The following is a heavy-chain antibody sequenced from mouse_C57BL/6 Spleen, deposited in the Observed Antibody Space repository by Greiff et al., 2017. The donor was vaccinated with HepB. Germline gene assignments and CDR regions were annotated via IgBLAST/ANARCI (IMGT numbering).Heavy chain of an antibody. CDR3: ARESLDDPYFDY. V-gene: IGHV1-55*01. CDR1: GYTFTSYW. J-gene: IGHJ2*01. CDR2: IYPGSGST. D-gene: IGHD2-12*01. Sequence: QVQLQQSGAELVKPGASVKMSCKASGYTFTSYWITWVKQRPGQGLEWIGDIYPGSGSTNYNEKFKSKATLTVDTSSSTAYMQLSSLTSEDSAVYYCARESLDDPYFDYWGQGTTLTVSS.